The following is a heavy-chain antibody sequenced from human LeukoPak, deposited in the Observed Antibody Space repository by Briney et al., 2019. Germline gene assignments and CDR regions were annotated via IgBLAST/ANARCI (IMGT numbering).Heavy chain of an antibody. CDR3: ARGGPFDY. CDR2: INTNSGNP. V-gene: IGHV7-4-1*02. J-gene: IGHJ4*02. D-gene: IGHD3-16*01. Sequence: WASVKVSCKASGYTFTSYTVNWVRQAPGQGLEWMGWINTNSGNPTYAQGFTGRFVFSLDTSATTAYLQISSLKAEDTAVYYCARGGPFDYWGQGTLVTVSS. CDR1: GYTFTSYT.